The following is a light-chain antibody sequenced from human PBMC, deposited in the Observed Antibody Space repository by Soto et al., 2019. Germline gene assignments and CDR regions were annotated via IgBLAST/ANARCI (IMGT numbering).Light chain of an antibody. CDR2: EGS. J-gene: IGLJ1*01. Sequence: QSVLTQPASVSGSPGQSITISCTGTSSDVGSYNLVSWYQQHPGKAPKLMIYEGSKRPSGVSNHFSGSKSGNTASLTISGLQAEDEADYYCCSYAGRSTPYVFGTGTKVTVL. CDR3: CSYAGRSTPYV. V-gene: IGLV2-23*01. CDR1: SSDVGSYNL.